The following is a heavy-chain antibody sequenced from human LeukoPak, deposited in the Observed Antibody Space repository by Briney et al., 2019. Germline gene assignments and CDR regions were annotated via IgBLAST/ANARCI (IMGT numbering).Heavy chain of an antibody. V-gene: IGHV1-69*13. CDR3: ARGSQGAAAGTGSIDY. CDR2: IIPIFGTA. D-gene: IGHD6-13*01. Sequence: SVKVSCKASGGTFSSYAISWVRQAPGQGLEWMGGIIPIFGTANYAQKFQGRVTITADESTSTAYMGLSSLRSEDTAVYYCARGSQGAAAGTGSIDYWGQGTLVTVSS. J-gene: IGHJ4*02. CDR1: GGTFSSYA.